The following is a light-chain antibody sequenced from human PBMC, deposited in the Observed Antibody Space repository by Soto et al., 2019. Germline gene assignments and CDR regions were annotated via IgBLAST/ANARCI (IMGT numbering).Light chain of an antibody. Sequence: AIQLTQSPTSLSASVGDRVTIACRASQGISTALAWYQQKSGKPPQLVIYDASNFESGDPSRFSGSGSGTDFTLTISSLQPEDFATYYWQQFISDPLTFGGGTRVEIK. V-gene: IGKV1-13*02. CDR3: QQFISDPLT. J-gene: IGKJ4*01. CDR2: DAS. CDR1: QGISTA.